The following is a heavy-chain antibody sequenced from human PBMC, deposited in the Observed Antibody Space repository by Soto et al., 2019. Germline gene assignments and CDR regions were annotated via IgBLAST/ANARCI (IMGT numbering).Heavy chain of an antibody. CDR1: GYTFTSYY. CDR3: ARDPTEVDYGGNSAYYYYYGMDV. V-gene: IGHV1-46*01. D-gene: IGHD4-17*01. Sequence: ASVKVSCKASGYTFTSYYMHWVRQAPGQGLEWMGIINPSGGSTSYAQKFQGRVTMTRDTSTSTVCMELSSLRSEDTAVYYCARDPTEVDYGGNSAYYYYYGMDVWGQGTTVTVSS. CDR2: INPSGGST. J-gene: IGHJ6*02.